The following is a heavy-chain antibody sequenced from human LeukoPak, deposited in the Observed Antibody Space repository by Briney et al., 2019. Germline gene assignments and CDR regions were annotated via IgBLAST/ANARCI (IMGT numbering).Heavy chain of an antibody. V-gene: IGHV3-30*18. Sequence: GGFLRLSCAASGFTFSSYGMHWVRQAPGKGLEWVTLISYDGSNKYYADSVKGRFTISRDNSKNTLYLQMNSLRAEDTAVYYCAKVRGYCSSTSCYGAFDIWGQGTMVTVSS. CDR1: GFTFSSYG. J-gene: IGHJ3*02. D-gene: IGHD2-2*03. CDR2: ISYDGSNK. CDR3: AKVRGYCSSTSCYGAFDI.